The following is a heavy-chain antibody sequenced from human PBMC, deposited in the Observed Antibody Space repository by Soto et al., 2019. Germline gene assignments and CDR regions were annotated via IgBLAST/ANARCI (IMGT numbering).Heavy chain of an antibody. CDR1: GFTFSSHA. CDR2: TSYDGSKK. V-gene: IGHV3-30-3*01. D-gene: IGHD6-19*01. J-gene: IGHJ4*02. CDR3: VRDRVVAGIGEVDY. Sequence: QVQLEESGGGVVQPGRSLRLSCAASGFTFSSHAMHWVRQAPGKGLEWVAVTSYDGSKKYYADSVKGRFTISRDNFKNTLHLQMDSLRPEDTAVYHCVRDRVVAGIGEVDYWGQGTLFTVSS.